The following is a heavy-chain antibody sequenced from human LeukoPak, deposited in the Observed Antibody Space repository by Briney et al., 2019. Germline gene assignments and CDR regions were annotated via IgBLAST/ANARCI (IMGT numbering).Heavy chain of an antibody. Sequence: GGSLRLSCAASGFTFSSYAMHWVRQAPGKGLEWVAVISYEGSNKYYADSVKGRFTISRDNSKNTLYLQMNSLRAEDTAVYYCASPIAARPSYYYYGMDVWGQGTTVTVSS. V-gene: IGHV3-30-3*01. CDR2: ISYEGSNK. CDR1: GFTFSSYA. J-gene: IGHJ6*02. D-gene: IGHD6-6*01. CDR3: ASPIAARPSYYYYGMDV.